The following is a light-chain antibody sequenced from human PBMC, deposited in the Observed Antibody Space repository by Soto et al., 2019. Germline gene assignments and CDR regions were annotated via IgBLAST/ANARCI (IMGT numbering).Light chain of an antibody. J-gene: IGKJ1*01. CDR2: SAS. CDR3: KQYKAGPTR. V-gene: IGKV3-15*01. CDR1: QTLDSM. Sequence: IVLTQSPATLSVSPGERATLSCWASQTLDSMVAWYQQKSGQAPRLLIYSASARATGVPARFSGYGSGTYFTPTVASPQSKDLGVYYCKQYKAGPTRFGQGTKVEV.